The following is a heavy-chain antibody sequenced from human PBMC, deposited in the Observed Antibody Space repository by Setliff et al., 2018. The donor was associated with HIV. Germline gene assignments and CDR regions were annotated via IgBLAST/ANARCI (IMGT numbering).Heavy chain of an antibody. CDR2: INPYRGGT. J-gene: IGHJ3*02. CDR1: GYTFTAYY. V-gene: IGHV1-2*04. D-gene: IGHD3-10*01. Sequence: ASVKVSCKASGYTFTAYYIQWGRQAPGQGLEWMGWINPYRGGTNYAQNFQGCVTMTRDTSLTTAYMELSRLTSDDTALYFCVREVRAAYKGPLWFGQSDPRPDTFDIWGQGTMVTVSS. CDR3: VREVRAAYKGPLWFGQSDPRPDTFDI.